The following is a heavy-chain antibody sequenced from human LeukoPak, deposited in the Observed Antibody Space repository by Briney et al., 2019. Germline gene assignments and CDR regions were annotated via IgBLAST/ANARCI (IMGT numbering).Heavy chain of an antibody. Sequence: TGGSLRLSCAASGFTVSSDYMSWVRQAPGKGLEWVSIIYSGGDTYYADSVKGRFTISRDNSKNTLYLQMNSLKADDAAVYYCARADDFGDYDCWGQGTLVTVSS. CDR2: IYSGGDT. V-gene: IGHV3-53*01. CDR1: GFTVSSDY. CDR3: ARADDFGDYDC. D-gene: IGHD4-17*01. J-gene: IGHJ4*02.